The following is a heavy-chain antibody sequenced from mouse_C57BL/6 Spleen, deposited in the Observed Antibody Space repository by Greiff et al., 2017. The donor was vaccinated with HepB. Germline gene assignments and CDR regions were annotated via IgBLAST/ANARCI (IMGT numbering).Heavy chain of an antibody. J-gene: IGHJ3*01. Sequence: QVQLQQSGPGLVAPSQSLSITCTVSGFSLTSYGVHWVRQPPGKGLEWLVVIWSDGSTTYNSALKSRLSISKDNSKSQVFLKMNSLQTDDTAMYYCARHNYGNSAWFAYWGQGTLVTVSA. CDR2: IWSDGST. V-gene: IGHV2-6-1*01. CDR1: GFSLTSYG. D-gene: IGHD2-1*01. CDR3: ARHNYGNSAWFAY.